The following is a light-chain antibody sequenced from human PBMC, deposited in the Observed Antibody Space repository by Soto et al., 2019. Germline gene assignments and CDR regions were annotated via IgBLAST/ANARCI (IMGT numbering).Light chain of an antibody. J-gene: IGKJ1*01. CDR3: QQTYSRPWT. CDR2: AAS. Sequence: DIQMTQSPSPLSASVGDRVTITCRASQSINNYLNWYQQRPGKSPKLLISAASTLQSGVPSRFSGSGSGTVFSLTISSLQPEDFATYHCQQTYSRPWTFGQGTMVEIK. V-gene: IGKV1-39*01. CDR1: QSINNY.